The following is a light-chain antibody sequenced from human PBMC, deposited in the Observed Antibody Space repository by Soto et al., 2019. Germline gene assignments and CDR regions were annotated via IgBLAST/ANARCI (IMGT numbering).Light chain of an antibody. CDR1: SSDIGAYNY. CDR3: CSYAGSYTFL. Sequence: QSALTQARSVSGSPGQSVTISCTGTSSDIGAYNYVSWYQHLPGKVPKLIIYDVSKRPSGVPDRFSGSKSGDTASLTISGLQAEDEAGYYCCSYAGSYTFLFGAGTKLTVL. J-gene: IGLJ1*01. V-gene: IGLV2-11*01. CDR2: DVS.